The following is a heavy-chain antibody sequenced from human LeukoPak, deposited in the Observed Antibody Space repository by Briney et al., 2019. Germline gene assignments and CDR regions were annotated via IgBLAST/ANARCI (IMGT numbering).Heavy chain of an antibody. Sequence: ASVNVSCKASGYTFLNYGISWVRQAPGQGLEWMGWTGPYNGNTNYAHKLQGRVTLTTDPSTSTAYMELRSLTSDDTAIYFCARDFGGYVFWGQGTLITVSS. D-gene: IGHD5-18*01. CDR3: ARDFGGYVF. CDR1: GYTFLNYG. CDR2: TGPYNGNT. J-gene: IGHJ4*02. V-gene: IGHV1-18*01.